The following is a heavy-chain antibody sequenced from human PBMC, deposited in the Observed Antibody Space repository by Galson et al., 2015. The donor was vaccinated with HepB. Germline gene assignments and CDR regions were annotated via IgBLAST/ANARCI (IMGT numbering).Heavy chain of an antibody. CDR3: AKDLCGGDCYSHFDY. V-gene: IGHV3-30*18. CDR2: ISYDGSNK. CDR1: GFTFSSYG. Sequence: SLRLSCAASGFTFSSYGMHWVRQAPGKGPEWVAVISYDGSNKYYADTVKGRFTISRDNSKNTLYLQMNSLRAEDTAVYYCAKDLCGGDCYSHFDYWGQGTLVTVSS. J-gene: IGHJ4*02. D-gene: IGHD2-21*02.